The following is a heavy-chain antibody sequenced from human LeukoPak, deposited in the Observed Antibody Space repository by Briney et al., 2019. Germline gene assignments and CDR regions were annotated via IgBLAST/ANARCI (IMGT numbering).Heavy chain of an antibody. Sequence: LETLSLTCAVYGGSFSAFHWNWIRQSPAKGLEWLGEMKQSGPPRYNPSLQSRVTISVDKSKNQFSLNVRSVTAADTAVYYCASRPFLYGFRTYFDNWAQGTRVTVSS. J-gene: IGHJ4*02. CDR2: MKQSGPP. CDR1: GGSFSAFH. CDR3: ASRPFLYGFRTYFDN. V-gene: IGHV4-34*01. D-gene: IGHD3-10*01.